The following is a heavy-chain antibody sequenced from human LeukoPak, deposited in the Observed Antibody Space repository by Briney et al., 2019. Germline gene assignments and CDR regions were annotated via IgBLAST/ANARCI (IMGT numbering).Heavy chain of an antibody. V-gene: IGHV5-51*01. CDR2: IYPGDSDT. Sequence: GESLKISCKVSEYRFINYWIGWVRQMPGKGLEWMGIIYPGDSDTRYSPSFQGQVTISADKSISTAYLQWSSLKASDTAMYYCARQIPGYSGYGSFDYWGQGTLVTVSP. CDR3: ARQIPGYSGYGSFDY. J-gene: IGHJ4*02. CDR1: EYRFINYW. D-gene: IGHD5-12*01.